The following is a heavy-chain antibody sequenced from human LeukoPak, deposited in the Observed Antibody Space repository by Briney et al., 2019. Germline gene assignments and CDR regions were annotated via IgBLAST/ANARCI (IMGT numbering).Heavy chain of an antibody. CDR2: TYTSGTT. Sequence: PSQTLSLTCTVSGGSITSGSYYWSWIRQPAGKGLEWIGRTYTSGTTNYNPSLKSRVTMSIDTSKNQFSLKLSSVTAADTAVYYCARDQEPYSNYAFDPWGQGTLVTVSS. J-gene: IGHJ5*02. D-gene: IGHD4-11*01. V-gene: IGHV4-61*02. CDR1: GGSITSGSYY. CDR3: ARDQEPYSNYAFDP.